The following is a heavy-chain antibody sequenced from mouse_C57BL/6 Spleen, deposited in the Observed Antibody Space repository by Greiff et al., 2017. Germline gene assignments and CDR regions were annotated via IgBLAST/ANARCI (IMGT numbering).Heavy chain of an antibody. V-gene: IGHV1-53*01. CDR3: ARAYYGDYAMDY. CDR1: GYTFTSYW. CDR2: INPSNGGT. J-gene: IGHJ4*01. Sequence: QVQLQQSGTELVKPGASVKLSCKASGYTFTSYWMHWVKQRPGQGLEWIGNINPSNGGTNYNEKFKSKATLTVDKSSSTAYMQLSSLTSEDSAVYDCARAYYGDYAMDYWGQGTSVTVSS. D-gene: IGHD2-10*01.